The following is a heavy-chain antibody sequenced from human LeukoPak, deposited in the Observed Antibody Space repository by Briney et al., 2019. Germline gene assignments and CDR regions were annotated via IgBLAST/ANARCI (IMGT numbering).Heavy chain of an antibody. D-gene: IGHD2-21*02. J-gene: IGHJ5*02. V-gene: IGHV1-18*01. CDR3: ARDPYCGGDCYSYNWFDP. Sequence: ASVKVSCKASGYTFTSYGISWVRQAPGQGLEWMGWISAYNGNTNYAQKLQGRVTMTTDTSTSTAYMELRSLRSDDTAVYYCARDPYCGGDCYSYNWFDPWGQGTLVTVSS. CDR1: GYTFTSYG. CDR2: ISAYNGNT.